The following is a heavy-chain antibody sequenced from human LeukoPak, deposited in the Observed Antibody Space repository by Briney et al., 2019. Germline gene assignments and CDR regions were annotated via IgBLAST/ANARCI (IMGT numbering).Heavy chain of an antibody. CDR3: ASVRYCSSTSCLEGALDP. J-gene: IGHJ5*02. CDR1: GFTFSSYS. Sequence: ESLKISCAASGFTFSSYSMNWVRQAPGKGLEWVSSISSSSSYTYYADSVKGRFTISRDNAKNSLYLQMNSLRAEDTAVYYCASVRYCSSTSCLEGALDPWGQGTLVTVSS. V-gene: IGHV3-21*01. CDR2: ISSSSSYT. D-gene: IGHD2-2*01.